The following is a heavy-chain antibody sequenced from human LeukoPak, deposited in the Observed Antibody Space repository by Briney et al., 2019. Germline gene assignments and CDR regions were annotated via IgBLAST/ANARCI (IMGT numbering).Heavy chain of an antibody. CDR1: GFTFRSYA. V-gene: IGHV3-23*01. D-gene: IGHD6-6*01. Sequence: PGGSLRLSCAASGFTFRSYAMSWVRQAPGKWLEWVSGMSDSGGSTFYADSAKGRFTISRDNSKSTLLLQMNSLRAEDTAVYYCAKSVQLYRNYCYYMDVWGKGTTVTVSS. J-gene: IGHJ6*03. CDR2: MSDSGGST. CDR3: AKSVQLYRNYCYYMDV.